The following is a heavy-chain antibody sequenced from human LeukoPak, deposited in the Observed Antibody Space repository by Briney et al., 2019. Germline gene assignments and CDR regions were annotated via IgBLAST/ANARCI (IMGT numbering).Heavy chain of an antibody. Sequence: GESLKISCKGSGYSFTTYWIGWVRQMPGKGLEWMGIIYPGDSDTRYSPSFQGQVTISADRSISTAYLQWSSLKASDTAMYYCARRVEGWYNWFDPWGQGTLVTVSS. CDR3: ARRVEGWYNWFDP. D-gene: IGHD2-15*01. V-gene: IGHV5-51*01. CDR1: GYSFTTYW. CDR2: IYPGDSDT. J-gene: IGHJ5*02.